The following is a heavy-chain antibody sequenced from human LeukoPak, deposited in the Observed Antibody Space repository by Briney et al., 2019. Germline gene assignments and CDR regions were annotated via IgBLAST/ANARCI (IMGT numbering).Heavy chain of an antibody. CDR3: ARDGGTYDSSGYYSHNWFDP. CDR1: GGTFSSYA. CDR2: IIPIFGTA. Sequence: SVKVSCKASGGTFSSYAISWVRQAPGQGLEWMGGIIPIFGTANYAQKFQCRVTITTDESTSTAYMELSSLRSEDTAVYYCARDGGTYDSSGYYSHNWFDPWGQGTLVTVSS. J-gene: IGHJ5*02. V-gene: IGHV1-69*05. D-gene: IGHD3-22*01.